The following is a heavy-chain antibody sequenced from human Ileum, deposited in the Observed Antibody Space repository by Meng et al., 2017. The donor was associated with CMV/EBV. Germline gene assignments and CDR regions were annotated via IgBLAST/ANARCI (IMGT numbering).Heavy chain of an antibody. V-gene: IGHV3-30-3*01. CDR2: ISYDGSNK. Sequence: CAASGFTLRSYAMHWVRQAPGKGLEWVAVISYDGSNKYYADSVKGRFTISRDNSKNTLYLQMNSLRAEDTAVYYCARDASSGAEKDYWGQGTLVTVSS. CDR3: ARDASSGAEKDY. CDR1: GFTLRSYA. J-gene: IGHJ4*02. D-gene: IGHD4-17*01.